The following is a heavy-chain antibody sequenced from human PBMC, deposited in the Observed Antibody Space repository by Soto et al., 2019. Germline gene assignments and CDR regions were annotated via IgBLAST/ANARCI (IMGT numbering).Heavy chain of an antibody. CDR1: GFTFGDYA. CDR2: IRSKAYGGTT. D-gene: IGHD2-2*01. J-gene: IGHJ5*02. Sequence: SLRLSCTASGFTFGDYAMSWFRQAPGKGLEWVGFIRSKAYGGTTEYAASVKGRFTISRDDSKSIAYLQMNSLKTEDTAVYYCTRVAQVYCSSTSCYGTEYNWFDPRGQGTLVTVSS. V-gene: IGHV3-49*03. CDR3: TRVAQVYCSSTSCYGTEYNWFDP.